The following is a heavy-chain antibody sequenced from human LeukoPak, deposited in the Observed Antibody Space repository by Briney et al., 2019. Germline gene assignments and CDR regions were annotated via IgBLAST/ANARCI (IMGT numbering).Heavy chain of an antibody. Sequence: GASVKVSCKATGYTFTRYYMHWVRQAPGQGLEWMGIINPSGGNTNYAQKFQGRVTMTRDMSTSTVYMELSSLRSEDTAVYYCARLSSHYGDYKVDPWGQGTLVTVSS. CDR1: GYTFTRYY. D-gene: IGHD4-17*01. CDR3: ARLSSHYGDYKVDP. J-gene: IGHJ5*02. V-gene: IGHV1-46*01. CDR2: INPSGGNT.